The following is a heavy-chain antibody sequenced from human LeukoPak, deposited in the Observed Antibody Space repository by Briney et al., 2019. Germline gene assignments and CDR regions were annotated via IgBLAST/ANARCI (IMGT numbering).Heavy chain of an antibody. D-gene: IGHD2-2*03. CDR1: GFTFSSYA. Sequence: GGSLRLPCAASGFTFSSYAMSWVRQAPGKGLEWVSAISGSGGSTYYADSVKGRFTISRDNSKNTLYLQMNSLRAEDTAVYYCARVSGYCSNSNCYALYYFDSWGQGTLVTVSS. CDR3: ARVSGYCSNSNCYALYYFDS. J-gene: IGHJ4*02. V-gene: IGHV3-23*01. CDR2: ISGSGGST.